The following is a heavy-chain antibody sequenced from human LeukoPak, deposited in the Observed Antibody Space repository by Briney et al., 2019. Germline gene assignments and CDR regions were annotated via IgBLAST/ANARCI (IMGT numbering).Heavy chain of an antibody. D-gene: IGHD3-10*01. CDR2: MNPISGNT. J-gene: IGHJ6*02. V-gene: IGHV1-8*01. CDR3: AGITMVRGVIDPDYYYGMDV. CDR1: RFTFTSYD. Sequence: GASVKVSCKASRFTFTSYDINWVRQATGQGLEWMGWMNPISGNTGYAQKFQGRVTMTRNTSISTAYMELSSLRSEDTAVYYCAGITMVRGVIDPDYYYGMDVWGQGTTFTVSS.